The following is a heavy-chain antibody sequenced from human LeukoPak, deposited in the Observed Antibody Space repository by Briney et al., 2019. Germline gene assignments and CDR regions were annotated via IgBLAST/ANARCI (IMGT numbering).Heavy chain of an antibody. D-gene: IGHD3-9*01. CDR1: GGSISSGGYY. CDR3: ARRYFDWSNWYFDL. Sequence: SQTLSLTCTVSGGSISSGGYYWGWIRQPPGKGLEWIGSIYYSGSTYYNPSLKSRVTISVDTSKNQFSLKLSSVTAADTAVYYCARRYFDWSNWYFDLWGRGTLVTVSS. J-gene: IGHJ2*01. CDR2: IYYSGST. V-gene: IGHV4-39*07.